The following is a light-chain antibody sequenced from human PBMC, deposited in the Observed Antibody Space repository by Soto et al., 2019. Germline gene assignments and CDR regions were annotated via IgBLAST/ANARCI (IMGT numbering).Light chain of an antibody. Sequence: DIQMTQSPSSLSASVGDRVTITCRPSQTISSYLNWYQQKPGKAPKLLIYGASSLPSGVPSRFSGSGSGTDFTLTISSLQPEDFATYYCQQSYSSPITFGQGTRLEIK. J-gene: IGKJ5*01. V-gene: IGKV1-39*01. CDR1: QTISSY. CDR2: GAS. CDR3: QQSYSSPIT.